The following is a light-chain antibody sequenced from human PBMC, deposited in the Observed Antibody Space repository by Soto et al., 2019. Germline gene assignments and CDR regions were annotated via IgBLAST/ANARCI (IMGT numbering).Light chain of an antibody. CDR2: GAS. CDR1: QSITIY. V-gene: IGKV1-39*01. Sequence: DIQMTQSPSSLSASEGDRVTITCRASQSITIYLNWYQQKPGEAPNLLIFGASTLQSGVPSRFSGSGSGTDFTLTISSLQSEDFAVYYCQQYDNWPPFTFGQGTKVDIK. J-gene: IGKJ2*01. CDR3: QQYDNWPPFT.